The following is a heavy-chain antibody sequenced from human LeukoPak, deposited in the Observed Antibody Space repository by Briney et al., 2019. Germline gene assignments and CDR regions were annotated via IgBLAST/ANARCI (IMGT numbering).Heavy chain of an antibody. CDR1: GFSFSSFG. V-gene: IGHV3-33*01. Sequence: GWSLRLPXAASGFSFSSFGMHWIRQAPAKGLEWVAVIWSDGSNQYYADSVRGRFTISRDNPKDTLYLQMNSLRVEDTAVYYCARGEYSSSWHSEYFQHWGQGTLVTVSS. CDR3: ARGEYSSSWHSEYFQH. CDR2: IWSDGSNQ. D-gene: IGHD6-13*01. J-gene: IGHJ1*01.